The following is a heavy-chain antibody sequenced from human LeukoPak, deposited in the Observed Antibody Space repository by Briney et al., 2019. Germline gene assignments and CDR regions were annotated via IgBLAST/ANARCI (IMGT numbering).Heavy chain of an antibody. D-gene: IGHD3-22*01. J-gene: IGHJ3*02. V-gene: IGHV4-39*07. Sequence: PSETLSLTCTVSGGSISSSSYYWGWIRQPPGKGLEWIGSIYYSGSTYYNPSLKSRVTISVDTSKNQFSLKLSSVTAADTAVYHCARTAYYYDSSGYCAFDIWGQGTMVTVSS. CDR1: GGSISSSSYY. CDR3: ARTAYYYDSSGYCAFDI. CDR2: IYYSGST.